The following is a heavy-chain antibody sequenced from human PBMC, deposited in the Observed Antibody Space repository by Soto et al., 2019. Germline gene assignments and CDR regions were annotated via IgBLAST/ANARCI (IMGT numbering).Heavy chain of an antibody. CDR2: IYLGDSDT. D-gene: IGHD5-12*01. Sequence: GESLKISCKVSGYSITTNWIAWVRRMPGKGLEWMGFIYLGDSDTKYSPAFEGQVTFSADKSIGTAYLHWSSLKASDTAIYYCARSGNAARGGDAFDVSGQGTMVTVSS. CDR1: GYSITTNW. V-gene: IGHV5-51*01. J-gene: IGHJ3*01. CDR3: ARSGNAARGGDAFDV.